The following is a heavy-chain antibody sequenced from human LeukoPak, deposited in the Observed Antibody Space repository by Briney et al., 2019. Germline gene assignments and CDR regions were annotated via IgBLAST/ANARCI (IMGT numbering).Heavy chain of an antibody. CDR1: GGSISSYY. D-gene: IGHD3-16*01. CDR3: ARETSQKGAHYMDV. Sequence: PSETLSLTCTVSGGSISSYYWSWIRQPPGKGLEGIGDIYYSWSTNYHPSLKSRSTISVDTSKNQFSLKLSSVTAADTAVYYCARETSQKGAHYMDVWGKGTTVTISS. V-gene: IGHV4-59*01. CDR2: IYYSWST. J-gene: IGHJ6*03.